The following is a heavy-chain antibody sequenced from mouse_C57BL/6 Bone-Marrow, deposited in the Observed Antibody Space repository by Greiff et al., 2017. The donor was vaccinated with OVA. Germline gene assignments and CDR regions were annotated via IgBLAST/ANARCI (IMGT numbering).Heavy chain of an antibody. CDR3: ARGITTVLATKSY. V-gene: IGHV1-81*01. CDR1: GYTFTSYG. D-gene: IGHD1-1*01. J-gene: IGHJ3*01. Sequence: QVQLQQSGAELARPGASVKLSCTASGYTFTSYGISWVKQRTGQGLEWIGEIYPRSGNTYYAEKFQGKATLTADKSASTAYMELRSLTSEDSAVYFCARGITTVLATKSYWGQGTLVTVSA. CDR2: IYPRSGNT.